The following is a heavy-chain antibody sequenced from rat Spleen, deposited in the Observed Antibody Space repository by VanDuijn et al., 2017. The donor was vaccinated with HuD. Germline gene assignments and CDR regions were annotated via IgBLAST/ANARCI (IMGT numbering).Heavy chain of an antibody. CDR1: GFTFSSYW. J-gene: IGHJ2*01. CDR3: TTPADYYSASGFFDY. V-gene: IGHV5-58*01. D-gene: IGHD1-1*01. Sequence: EVQLVESGGGLVQPGSPLRLSCVASGFTFSSYWMYWTRQAPGKGLEWVSSINTDGGTTYYPDSVKGRFTISRDNAKNTQYLQMDSLRSEDTATYYCTTPADYYSASGFFDYWGQGVMVTVSS. CDR2: INTDGGTT.